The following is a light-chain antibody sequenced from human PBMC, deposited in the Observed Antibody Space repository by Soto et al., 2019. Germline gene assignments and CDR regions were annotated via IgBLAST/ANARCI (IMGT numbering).Light chain of an antibody. CDR1: QSVSSSY. V-gene: IGKV3-20*01. CDR2: GAS. J-gene: IGKJ4*01. CDR3: QQYDNSPLP. Sequence: EIGVTQSPGTLSLSPGERATLSCRASQSVSSSYLAWYQQKPGQAPRLLIYGASSRATGIPDRFSGSGSGTDFPLTISRLEPEDCAVYYCQQYDNSPLPFGGGTKVEIK.